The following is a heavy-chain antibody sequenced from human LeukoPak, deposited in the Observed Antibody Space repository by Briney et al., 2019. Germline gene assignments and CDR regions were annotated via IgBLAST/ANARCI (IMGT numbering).Heavy chain of an antibody. D-gene: IGHD3-22*01. J-gene: IGHJ4*02. CDR2: IKQDGSEK. Sequence: GGSLRLSCAAYGFTFSSYWMSWVRQAPGKGLEWVANIKQDGSEKYYVDSVKGRFTISRDNAKNSPYLQMNSLRAEDTAVYYCARDLYYYDSSGYSPWGQGTLVTVSS. V-gene: IGHV3-7*03. CDR1: GFTFSSYW. CDR3: ARDLYYYDSSGYSP.